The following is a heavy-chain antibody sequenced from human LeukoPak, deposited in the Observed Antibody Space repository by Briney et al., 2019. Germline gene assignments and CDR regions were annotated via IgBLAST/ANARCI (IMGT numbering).Heavy chain of an antibody. CDR1: GFTVSSNY. CDR2: IESGGST. CDR3: ARESSDSRGWYHFDN. J-gene: IGHJ4*02. V-gene: IGHV3-53*01. Sequence: GGSLRLSCAASGFTVSSNYVSWVRQAPGKGLEWVSVIESGGSTNYADSVKGRFTISRDNSKNTLYLQMNSLRAEDTAVYFCARESSDSRGWYHFDNWGQGTLVTVSS. D-gene: IGHD6-19*01.